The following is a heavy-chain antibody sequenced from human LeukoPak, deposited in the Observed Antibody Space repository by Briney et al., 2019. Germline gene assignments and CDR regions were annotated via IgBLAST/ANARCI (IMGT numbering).Heavy chain of an antibody. CDR2: IYYSGST. Sequence: PSETLSLTYTGSGGSISSYYWSWIRQPPGKGLEWIGYIYYSGSTNYNPSLKSRVTISVDTSKNQFSLKLSSVTAADTAVYYCARNNYKPSIIETLYKYGDPPKNQFSLQLISVTAADTAVYYCARLSFWGPIVRDLDAFDIWGQ. CDR3: ARNNYKPSIIETLYKYGDPPKNQFSLQLISVTAADTAVYYCARLSFWGPIVRDLDAFDI. CDR1: GGSISSYY. J-gene: IGHJ3*02. D-gene: IGHD3-10*01. V-gene: IGHV4-59*08.